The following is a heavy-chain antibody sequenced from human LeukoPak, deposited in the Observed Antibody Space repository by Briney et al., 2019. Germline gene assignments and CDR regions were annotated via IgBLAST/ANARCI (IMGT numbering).Heavy chain of an antibody. J-gene: IGHJ4*02. V-gene: IGHV3-30*18. D-gene: IGHD4-17*01. CDR2: ISYDGSNK. CDR1: GFTFSSYG. CDR3: AKVSLPTVTTAPFDY. Sequence: GGSLRLSCAASGFTFSSYGMHWVRQAPGKGLEWVAVISYDGSNKYYADSVKGRFTISRDNSKNTLYLQMNSLRAEDTAVYYCAKVSLPTVTTAPFDYWGQGALVTVSS.